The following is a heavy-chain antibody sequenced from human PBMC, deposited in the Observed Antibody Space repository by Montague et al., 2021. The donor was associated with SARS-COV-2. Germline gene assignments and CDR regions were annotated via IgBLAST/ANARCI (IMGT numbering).Heavy chain of an antibody. Sequence: SETLSLTCTVSGGSISYYYWNWIRQPPGKGLEWIGFIYYSGSTEYNPSLKSRVTISLDTSKKQLSLKVTSVTAADTAVYYCARAGTHYDDLTGHYKGNDAFHIWGQETMVAVSS. CDR3: ARAGTHYDDLTGHYKGNDAFHI. J-gene: IGHJ3*02. V-gene: IGHV4-59*01. CDR2: IYYSGST. D-gene: IGHD3-9*01. CDR1: GGSISYYY.